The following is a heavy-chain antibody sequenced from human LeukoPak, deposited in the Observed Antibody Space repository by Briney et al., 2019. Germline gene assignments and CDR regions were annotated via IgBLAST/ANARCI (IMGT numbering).Heavy chain of an antibody. CDR3: ARAGYTTAHSGYYYMDV. V-gene: IGHV3-20*04. CDR1: GFPFDDYG. CDR2: INWNGGST. Sequence: GSLRLSCAASGFPFDDYGMSWVRPAPGKGLEWVSGINWNGGSTGYADSVKGRFTISRDNAKNSLYLQMNSLRAEDTALYYCARAGYTTAHSGYYYMDVWGKGTTVTVSS. J-gene: IGHJ6*03. D-gene: IGHD2-2*02.